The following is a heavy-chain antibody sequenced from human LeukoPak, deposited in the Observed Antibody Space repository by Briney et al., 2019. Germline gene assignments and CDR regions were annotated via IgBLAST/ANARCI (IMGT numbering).Heavy chain of an antibody. V-gene: IGHV3-73*01. CDR1: GFTFSGSA. CDR2: IRSKANSYAT. D-gene: IGHD6-19*01. Sequence: GGSLKLSCAASGFTFSGSAMHWVRQASGKGLEWVGRIRSKANSYATAYAASVKGRFTISRDDSKNTAYLQMNSLKTEDTAVYYCTRQAIGVAGADYWGQGTLVTVSS. CDR3: TRQAIGVAGADY. J-gene: IGHJ4*02.